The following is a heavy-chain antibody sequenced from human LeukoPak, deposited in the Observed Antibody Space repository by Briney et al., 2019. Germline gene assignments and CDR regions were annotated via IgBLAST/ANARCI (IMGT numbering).Heavy chain of an antibody. CDR1: GGSISSSSYY. Sequence: SETLSLTCTVSGGSISSSSYYWGWIRQPPGKGLEWIGSIYYSGSTYYNPSLKSRVTISVDTSKNQFSLKLSSVTAADTAVYYCARVIGHSSGFNYWGQGALVTVSS. CDR3: ARVIGHSSGFNY. J-gene: IGHJ4*02. D-gene: IGHD3-22*01. V-gene: IGHV4-39*07. CDR2: IYYSGST.